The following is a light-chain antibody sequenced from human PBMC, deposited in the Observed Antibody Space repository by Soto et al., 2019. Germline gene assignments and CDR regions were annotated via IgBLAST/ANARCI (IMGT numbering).Light chain of an antibody. V-gene: IGKV1-27*01. J-gene: IGKJ4*01. Sequence: DIQLTQSPSSLSASVGDRVTITCRASQAISSYLAWYQQKPGKVPELLIYPTSTLQSGAPSRFSGSGSWTDFTLTISSLQPEDVATYYCHKYNHAPTFGGGTKVQIK. CDR2: PTS. CDR3: HKYNHAPT. CDR1: QAISSY.